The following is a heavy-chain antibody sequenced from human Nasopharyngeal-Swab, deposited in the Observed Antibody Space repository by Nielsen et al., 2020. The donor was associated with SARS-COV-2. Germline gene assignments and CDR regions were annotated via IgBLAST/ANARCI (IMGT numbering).Heavy chain of an antibody. V-gene: IGHV4-31*03. CDR1: GCSIISVGYS. CDR3: ARDQRGPIVVKAFDI. D-gene: IGHD3-22*01. CDR2: IYYSGST. Sequence: SETLSLPFPVSGCSIISVGYSWSWILQHPGKGLEWIWYIYYSGSTYYNPSLKSRVTISVDTSKNQFSLKLSSVTAADTAVYYCARDQRGPIVVKAFDIWGQGTMVTVSS. J-gene: IGHJ3*02.